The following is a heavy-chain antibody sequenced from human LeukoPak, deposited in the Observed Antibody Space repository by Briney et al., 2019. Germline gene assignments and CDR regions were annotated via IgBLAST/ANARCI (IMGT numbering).Heavy chain of an antibody. V-gene: IGHV3-23*01. CDR2: ISGSGGRT. CDR3: ARRAWYSSGFLAGWYFDL. D-gene: IGHD6-19*01. Sequence: GGSLRLSCAASGFTFSSYSMNWVRQAPGKGLEWVSAISGSGGRTYYADSVKGRFTISRDNSKNTLYLQMNSLRAEDTAVYYCARRAWYSSGFLAGWYFDLWGRGTLVTVSS. CDR1: GFTFSSYS. J-gene: IGHJ2*01.